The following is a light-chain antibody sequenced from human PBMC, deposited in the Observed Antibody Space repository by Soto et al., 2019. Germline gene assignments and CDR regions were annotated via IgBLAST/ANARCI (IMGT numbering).Light chain of an antibody. J-gene: IGLJ2*01. CDR1: SSNIGGNP. CDR2: SSY. V-gene: IGLV1-44*01. Sequence: SVLTQPPSASGVPGQRVTISCSGSSSNIGGNPVTWYQHLPGTAPKLLIYSSYQRPSGVPDRVSGSKSGTSASLAIIGLQSEDEADYYCAAWDDSVNGVIFGGGTKLTVL. CDR3: AAWDDSVNGVI.